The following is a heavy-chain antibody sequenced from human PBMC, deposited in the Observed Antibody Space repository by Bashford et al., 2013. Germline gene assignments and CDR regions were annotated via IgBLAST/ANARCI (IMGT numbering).Heavy chain of an antibody. CDR3: ASTGGDYEVPYYYGMDV. CDR1: GYTFTSYA. J-gene: IGHJ6*02. CDR2: INAGNGNT. V-gene: IGHV1-3*01. Sequence: ASVKVSCKASGYTFTSYAMHWVRQAPGQRLEWMGWINAGNGNTKYSQKFQGRVTITRDTSASTAYMELSSLRSEDTAVYYCASTGGDYEVPYYYGMDVWGQGTTVTVSS. D-gene: IGHD4-17*01.